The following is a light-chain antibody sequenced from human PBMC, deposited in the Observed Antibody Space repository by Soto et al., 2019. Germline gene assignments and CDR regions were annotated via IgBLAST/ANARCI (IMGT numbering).Light chain of an antibody. CDR1: SSDVGSYNY. J-gene: IGLJ2*01. CDR2: EVY. Sequence: QPVLTQPPSASGAPGQSVSISCTGTSSDVGSYNYVSWYQQHPGEAPKLIIYEVYKRPSGVPDRFSGSKSGNTASLAVSGLQTEDEADYYCSSYAGNNNLLFGGGTKLTVL. CDR3: SSYAGNNNLL. V-gene: IGLV2-8*01.